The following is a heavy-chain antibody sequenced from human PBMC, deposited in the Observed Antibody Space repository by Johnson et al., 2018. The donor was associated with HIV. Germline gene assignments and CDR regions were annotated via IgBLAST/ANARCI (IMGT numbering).Heavy chain of an antibody. Sequence: QVQLVESGGGVVQPGRSPRLSCAASGFTLSSYDIHWVRQAPGKGLEWVAVISYDGSNKYYADSVKGRFTISRDNSKNTLYLQMNSLRAEDTAVYYCVRGRLYSSGWTHGGAFDIWGPGTMVAVSS. CDR2: ISYDGSNK. CDR1: GFTLSSYD. J-gene: IGHJ3*02. V-gene: IGHV3-30*19. D-gene: IGHD6-19*01. CDR3: VRGRLYSSGWTHGGAFDI.